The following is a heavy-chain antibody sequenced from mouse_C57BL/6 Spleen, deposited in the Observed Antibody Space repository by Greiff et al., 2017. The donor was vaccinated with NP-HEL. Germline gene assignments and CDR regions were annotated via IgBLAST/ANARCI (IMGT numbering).Heavy chain of an antibody. CDR2: IYPGDGDT. D-gene: IGHD1-1*01. CDR3: AREDYGSSYGYFDY. J-gene: IGHJ2*01. CDR1: GYAFSSSW. V-gene: IGHV1-82*01. Sequence: VQLQQSGPELVKPGASVKISCKASGYAFSSSWMNWVKQRPGKGLEWIGRIYPGDGDTNYNGKFKGKATLTADKSSSTAYMQLSSLTSEDSAVYFCAREDYGSSYGYFDYWGQGTTLTVSS.